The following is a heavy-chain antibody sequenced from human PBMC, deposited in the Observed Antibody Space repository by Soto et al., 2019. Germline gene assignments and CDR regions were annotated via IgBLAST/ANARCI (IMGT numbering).Heavy chain of an antibody. Sequence: SGPTLAHPTQTLTLTCTFSGFSLRTSGMCVSWMRQPPGKALECLTLIDGDDEKYYSTSLKTRLTISKDTSKNQEVLTMTNMDPVDTATYYCARPPRPNYDFWSGLRPPEYYLDYWGQGTLVTVSS. D-gene: IGHD3-3*01. CDR1: GFSLRTSGMC. CDR3: ARPPRPNYDFWSGLRPPEYYLDY. V-gene: IGHV2-70*01. CDR2: IDGDDEK. J-gene: IGHJ4*02.